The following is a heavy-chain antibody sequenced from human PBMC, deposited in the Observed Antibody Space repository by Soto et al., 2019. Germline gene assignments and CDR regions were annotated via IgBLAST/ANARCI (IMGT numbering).Heavy chain of an antibody. CDR2: IIPIFGTA. CDR1: GGTFSSYA. D-gene: IGHD4-17*01. V-gene: IGHV1-69*01. CDR3: ARDGQGPMTTVTRWFDP. J-gene: IGHJ5*02. Sequence: QVQLVQSGAEVKKPGSSVKVSCKASGGTFSSYAISWVRQAPGQGLEWMGGIIPIFGTANYAQKFQGRVTITADEATSTAYMELSSLRSEDTAVYYCARDGQGPMTTVTRWFDPWGQGTLVTVSS.